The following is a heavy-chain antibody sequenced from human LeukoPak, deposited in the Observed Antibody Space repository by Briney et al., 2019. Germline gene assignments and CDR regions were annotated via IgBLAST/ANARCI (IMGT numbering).Heavy chain of an antibody. CDR2: IKPDGNDN. D-gene: IGHD3-10*01. J-gene: IGHJ4*02. Sequence: PGGSLRLSCAASGFTFNTYWMSWVRQAPGKGLEWVANIKPDGNDNYYVDSVRGRFTISRDNAKNSLSLQMNCLGAEETAVYYCARGGSQRFDYWGQGTLVTVSS. V-gene: IGHV3-7*03. CDR3: ARGGSQRFDY. CDR1: GFTFNTYW.